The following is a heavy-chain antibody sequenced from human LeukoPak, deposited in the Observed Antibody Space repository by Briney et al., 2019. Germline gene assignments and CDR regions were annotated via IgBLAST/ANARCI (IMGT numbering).Heavy chain of an antibody. J-gene: IGHJ3*02. CDR1: GFTLSNAW. V-gene: IGHV3-15*01. CDR3: KARDI. CDR2: IRSKSEGGTT. Sequence: GGSLRLFCAASGFTLSNAWMAWVRQAPGKGLEWVGRIRSKSEGGTTDYATPVKGRFTISRDDSKNTLYLQMNSLKTEDTAVYYCKARDIWGQGTTVTVSS.